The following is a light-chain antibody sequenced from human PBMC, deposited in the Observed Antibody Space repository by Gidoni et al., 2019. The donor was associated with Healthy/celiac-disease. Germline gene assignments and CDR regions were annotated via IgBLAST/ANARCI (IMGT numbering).Light chain of an antibody. CDR3: QQYGSSPALT. J-gene: IGKJ4*01. CDR1: QSVSSSY. Sequence: EIVLPQSPGTLSLSPGERATLSCRASQSVSSSYLAWYQQKPGQAPRLLIYGASSRATGIPDRFNGSGSGTDFTLTISRLEPEDFAVYYCQQYGSSPALTFGGGTKVEIK. CDR2: GAS. V-gene: IGKV3-20*01.